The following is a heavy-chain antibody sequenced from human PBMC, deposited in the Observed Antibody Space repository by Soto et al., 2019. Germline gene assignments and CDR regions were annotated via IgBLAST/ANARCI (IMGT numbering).Heavy chain of an antibody. V-gene: IGHV3-21*01. CDR2: ISSSSSYI. D-gene: IGHD3-3*01. CDR1: GFTFSSYS. Sequence: PGGSLRLSFAASGFTFSSYSMNWVRQAPGKGLEWVSSISSSSSYIYYADSVKGRFTISRDNAKNSLYLQMNSLRAEDTAVYYCARLGLGFWSGSQHQYYFDYWGQGTLVTVSS. CDR3: ARLGLGFWSGSQHQYYFDY. J-gene: IGHJ4*02.